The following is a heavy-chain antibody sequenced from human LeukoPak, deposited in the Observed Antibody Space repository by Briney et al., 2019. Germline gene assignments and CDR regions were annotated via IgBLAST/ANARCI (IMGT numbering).Heavy chain of an antibody. J-gene: IGHJ3*02. CDR3: ARDVGSGWLDSAFDI. Sequence: SETLSLTCTVSGGSISSYYWSWIRQPPGKGLEWIGYIYYSGSTNYNPSLKSRVTISVDTSKNQFSLKLSSVTAADTAVYYCARDVGSGWLDSAFDIWGQGTMVTVSS. V-gene: IGHV4-59*12. CDR2: IYYSGST. CDR1: GGSISSYY. D-gene: IGHD6-19*01.